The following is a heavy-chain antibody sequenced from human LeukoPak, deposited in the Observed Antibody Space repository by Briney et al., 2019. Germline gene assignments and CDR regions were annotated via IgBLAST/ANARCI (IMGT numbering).Heavy chain of an antibody. J-gene: IGHJ6*02. CDR3: ARENVGWGAVAGYYYYGMDV. D-gene: IGHD6-19*01. Sequence: SQTLSLTCAISGDSFSSNSAAWNWIRQSPSRGLEWLGRTYYRSKWYNDYAVSVKSRITINPDTSKNQFSLQLNSVTPEDTAVYYCARENVGWGAVAGYYYYGMDVWGQGTTVTVSS. V-gene: IGHV6-1*01. CDR2: TYYRSKWYN. CDR1: GDSFSSNSAA.